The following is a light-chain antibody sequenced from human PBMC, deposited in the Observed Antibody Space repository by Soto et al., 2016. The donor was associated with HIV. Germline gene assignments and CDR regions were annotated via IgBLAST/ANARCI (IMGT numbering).Light chain of an antibody. Sequence: AIQMTQSPSSLSASVGDRVTITCRASQGIKNELGWYQQKPGEAPKLLIYGASGLGGGVPSRFSGSGSGTDFTLTISGLQPEDSASYFCLQDYIYPYTFGQGTKVEIK. CDR2: GAS. CDR1: QGIKNE. CDR3: LQDYIYPYT. V-gene: IGKV1-6*01. J-gene: IGKJ2*01.